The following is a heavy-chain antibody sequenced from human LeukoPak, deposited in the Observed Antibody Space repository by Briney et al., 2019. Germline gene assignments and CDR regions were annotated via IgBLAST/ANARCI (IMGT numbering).Heavy chain of an antibody. V-gene: IGHV1-69*13. CDR2: IIPIFGTS. Sequence: SVKVSCKASGGTFSRYAFTWVRQAPGQGLEWMGGIIPIFGTSSYAQKFQGRVTITADEFTSTVSMDLSSLRSEDTAVYYCARLFTPRYCSTSSCYWKGWFDPWGQGTLVTVSS. CDR3: ARLFTPRYCSTSSCYWKGWFDP. J-gene: IGHJ5*02. CDR1: GGTFSRYA. D-gene: IGHD2-2*01.